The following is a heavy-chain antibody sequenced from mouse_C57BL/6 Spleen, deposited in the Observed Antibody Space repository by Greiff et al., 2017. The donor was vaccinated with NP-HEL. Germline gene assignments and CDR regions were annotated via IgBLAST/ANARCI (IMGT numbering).Heavy chain of an antibody. J-gene: IGHJ2*01. Sequence: VQLQQPGAELVMPGASVKLSCKASGYTFTSYWMHWVKQRPGQGLEWIGEIDPSDSYTNYNQKFKGKSTLTVDKSSSTAYMQLSILTSEDSAVYYCARVFYEYFDYWGQGTTLTVSS. D-gene: IGHD1-1*01. CDR1: GYTFTSYW. V-gene: IGHV1-69*01. CDR3: ARVFYEYFDY. CDR2: IDPSDSYT.